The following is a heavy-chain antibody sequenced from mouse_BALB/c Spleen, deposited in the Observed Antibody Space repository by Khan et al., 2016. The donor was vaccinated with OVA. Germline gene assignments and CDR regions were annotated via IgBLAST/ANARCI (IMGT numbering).Heavy chain of an antibody. V-gene: IGHV5-17*02. CDR1: GFTFSSYG. D-gene: IGHD1-1*01. CDR2: ISGDSNTI. J-gene: IGHJ2*01. Sequence: EVELVESGGGLVQPGGSRKLSCAASGFTFSSYGMHWVRQAPEKGLEWVAYISGDSNTIYYADTVKGRFTISRDNPKNTLFLQITSLMSEDTASYYCATSYFYGYYFDYWGPATTLTVSS. CDR3: ATSYFYGYYFDY.